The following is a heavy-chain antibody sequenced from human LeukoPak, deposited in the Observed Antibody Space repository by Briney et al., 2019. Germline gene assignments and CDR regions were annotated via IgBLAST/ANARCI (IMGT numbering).Heavy chain of an antibody. CDR2: IYTSGST. Sequence: PSETLSLTCTVSGGSISSGSYYWSWIRQPAGKGLEWIGRIYTSGSTNYNPSLKSRVTMSVDTSKNQFSLKLSSVTAADTAVYYCARELRFLEWLPNYYYYYMDVWGKGTTVTVSS. V-gene: IGHV4-61*02. D-gene: IGHD3-3*01. CDR1: GGSISSGSYY. CDR3: ARELRFLEWLPNYYYYYMDV. J-gene: IGHJ6*03.